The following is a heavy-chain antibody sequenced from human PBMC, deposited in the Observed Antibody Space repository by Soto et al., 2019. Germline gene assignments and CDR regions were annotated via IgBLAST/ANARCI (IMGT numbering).Heavy chain of an antibody. D-gene: IGHD2-2*01. J-gene: IGHJ4*02. CDR2: ISGSGGST. V-gene: IGHV3-23*01. Sequence: GGLRISGAAPGCTFSSYAMSWVRQAPGKGLEWVSAISGSGGSTYYADSVKGRFTISRDNSKNTLYLQMNSLRAKDTAVYYCAKSRGIVVVPAARWGQGTLVTVSS. CDR3: AKSRGIVVVPAAR. CDR1: GCTFSSYA.